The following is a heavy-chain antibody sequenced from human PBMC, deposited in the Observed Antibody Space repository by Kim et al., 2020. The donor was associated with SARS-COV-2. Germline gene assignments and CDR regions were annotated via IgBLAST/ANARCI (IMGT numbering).Heavy chain of an antibody. J-gene: IGHJ5*02. V-gene: IGHV3-33*01. D-gene: IGHD3-3*01. Sequence: GGSLRLSCEVSGFKFSNYGMHWVRQAPGKGPEWVAGIWYDGSNKHYPDSVKGRFTISRDNSNNTLFLQINIRRVEDTAIYYCARDPRTFYDFWSGFSDNWFDPWGQGTRVTVSS. CDR1: GFKFSNYG. CDR3: ARDPRTFYDFWSGFSDNWFDP. CDR2: IWYDGSNK.